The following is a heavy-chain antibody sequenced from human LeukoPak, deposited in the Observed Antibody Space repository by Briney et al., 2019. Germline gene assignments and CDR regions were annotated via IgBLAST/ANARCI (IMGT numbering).Heavy chain of an antibody. Sequence: KPSETLSLTCTVSGGSISSSSYYWGWIRQPPGKGLEWIGSIYYSGSTYYNPSLKSRDTISVDTSKNQFSLKLSSVTAADTAVYYCARRRRGSSSGYYFDYWGQGTLVTVSS. J-gene: IGHJ4*02. V-gene: IGHV4-39*01. CDR1: GGSISSSSYY. D-gene: IGHD6-6*01. CDR3: ARRRRGSSSGYYFDY. CDR2: IYYSGST.